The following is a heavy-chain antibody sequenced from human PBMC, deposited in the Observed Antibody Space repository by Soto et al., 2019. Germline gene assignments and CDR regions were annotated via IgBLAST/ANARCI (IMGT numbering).Heavy chain of an antibody. CDR3: VKGSATSRPYYFDY. V-gene: IGHV3-23*01. Sequence: GGSLRLSCAASGFRFSNYAMSWVRQAPGKGLEWVSAIIGAGDDTFHADSVKGRLTISRDNSKNTLFLQMNSLRADDTALYYCVKGSATSRPYYFDYWGQGTLVTVS. CDR2: IIGAGDDT. CDR1: GFRFSNYA. J-gene: IGHJ4*02.